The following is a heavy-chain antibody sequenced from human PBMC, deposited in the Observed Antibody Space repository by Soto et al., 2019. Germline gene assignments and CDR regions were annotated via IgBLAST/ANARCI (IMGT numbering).Heavy chain of an antibody. CDR2: ISGSGST. CDR1: GFTFSNYA. Sequence: EVQLLESGGGLVQPGGSLRLSCAASGFTFSNYAMNWVRQAPGKGLEWVSAISGSGSTYYADSVKGRFTIFRDNYKNTLYLQLNSLRAEDTAVDYYATVPLRLDYFNYWGQGTLVTVSS. D-gene: IGHD5-12*01. V-gene: IGHV3-23*01. J-gene: IGHJ4*02. CDR3: ATVPLRLDYFNY.